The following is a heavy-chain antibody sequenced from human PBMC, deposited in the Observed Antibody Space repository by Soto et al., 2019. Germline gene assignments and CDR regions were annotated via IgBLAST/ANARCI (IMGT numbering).Heavy chain of an antibody. D-gene: IGHD3-10*01. CDR2: ISAYNGNT. J-gene: IGHJ4*02. V-gene: IGHV1-18*01. CDR3: ARDGLRITMVRGVIRFDY. Sequence: SVKVSYKASCYTFTSYGSSWVRQAPGQGLEWMGWISAYNGNTNYAQKLQGRVTMTTDTSTSTAYMELRSLRSDDTAVYYCARDGLRITMVRGVIRFDYWGQGTLVTVYS. CDR1: CYTFTSYG.